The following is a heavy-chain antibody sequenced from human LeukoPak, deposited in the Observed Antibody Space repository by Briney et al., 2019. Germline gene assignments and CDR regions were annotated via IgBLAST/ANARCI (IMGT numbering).Heavy chain of an antibody. Sequence: ASVKVSCKVSGYTLTELSMHWVRQAPGQGLEWMGGFDPEDGETIYAQKFQGRVTMTEDTSTDTAYMELSSLRSEDTAVYYCATGGIYCSSTSCPSGTWGQGTLVTVSS. D-gene: IGHD2-2*01. V-gene: IGHV1-24*01. CDR2: FDPEDGET. J-gene: IGHJ5*02. CDR3: ATGGIYCSSTSCPSGT. CDR1: GYTLTELS.